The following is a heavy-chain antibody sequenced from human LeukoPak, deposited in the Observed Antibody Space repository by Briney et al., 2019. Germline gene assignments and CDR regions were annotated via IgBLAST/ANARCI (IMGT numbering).Heavy chain of an antibody. CDR2: IHYSGST. Sequence: PSETLSLTCTVSGGSISSYYWSWIRQPPGKRLEWIACIHYSGSTSYNPSLKSRVTISVDTSKNQFSLKVNSVTAADTAVYYCARQPDRRQVALWGQGTLVTVSS. CDR1: GGSISSYY. CDR3: ARQPDRRQVAL. D-gene: IGHD1-14*01. V-gene: IGHV4-59*08. J-gene: IGHJ4*02.